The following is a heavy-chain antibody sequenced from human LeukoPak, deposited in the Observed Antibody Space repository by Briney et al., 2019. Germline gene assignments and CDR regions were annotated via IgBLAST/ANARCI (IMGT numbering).Heavy chain of an antibody. CDR2: IYHSGST. Sequence: SETLSLTCTVSGGSISSYYWSWIRQPPGKGLEWIGYIYHSGSTYYNPSLKSRVTISVDRSKNQFSLKLSSVTAADTAVYYCARATWGIAAAGDAFDIWGQGTMVTVSS. CDR1: GGSISSYY. CDR3: ARATWGIAAAGDAFDI. J-gene: IGHJ3*02. V-gene: IGHV4-59*12. D-gene: IGHD6-13*01.